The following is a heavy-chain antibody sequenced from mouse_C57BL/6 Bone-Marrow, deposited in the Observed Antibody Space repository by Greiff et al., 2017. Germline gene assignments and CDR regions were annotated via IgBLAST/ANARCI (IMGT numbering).Heavy chain of an antibody. Sequence: QVQLQQSGAELARPGASVKLSCKASGYTFTSYGISWVKQRTGQGLEWIGEIYPRSGNTYYNEKFKGKATLTADKSYSTVYMELRSLTSEDSAVYCGARFYYGSSAFAYWGQGTLVTVSA. D-gene: IGHD1-1*01. CDR2: IYPRSGNT. CDR3: ARFYYGSSAFAY. J-gene: IGHJ3*01. V-gene: IGHV1-81*01. CDR1: GYTFTSYG.